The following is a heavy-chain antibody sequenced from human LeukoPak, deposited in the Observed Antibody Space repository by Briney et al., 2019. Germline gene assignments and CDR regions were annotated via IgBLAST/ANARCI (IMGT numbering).Heavy chain of an antibody. CDR1: GYTFTSYA. J-gene: IGHJ6*02. Sequence: GASVKASCKASGYTFTSYAMHWVRQAPGQRLEWMGWINAGNGNTKYSQKFQGRVTITRDTSASTAYMELSSLRSDDTAVYYCATDPGEIVPAAKGPRGDYCYGMDVWGQGTTVTVSS. CDR2: INAGNGNT. CDR3: ATDPGEIVPAAKGPRGDYCYGMDV. D-gene: IGHD2-2*01. V-gene: IGHV1-3*01.